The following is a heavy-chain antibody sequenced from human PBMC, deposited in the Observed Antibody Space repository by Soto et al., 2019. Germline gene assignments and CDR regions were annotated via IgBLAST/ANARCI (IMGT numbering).Heavy chain of an antibody. CDR3: ARIPYDILTGYQFRVDY. D-gene: IGHD3-9*01. J-gene: IGHJ4*02. CDR2: IYHSGST. V-gene: IGHV4-4*02. Sequence: QVQLQESGPGLVKPSGTLSLTCAVSGGSISSSNWWSWVRQPPGKGLEWIGEIYHSGSTNYNPSRKSRVTISVDKSKNQFSLKLSAVTAADTAVYYCARIPYDILTGYQFRVDYWGQGTLVTVSS. CDR1: GGSISSSNW.